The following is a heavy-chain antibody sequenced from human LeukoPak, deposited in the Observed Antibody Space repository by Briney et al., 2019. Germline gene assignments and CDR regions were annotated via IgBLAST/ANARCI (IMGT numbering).Heavy chain of an antibody. V-gene: IGHV4-59*01. CDR1: NDTIGSYY. J-gene: IGHJ1*01. CDR3: ARGYYIRGNIHYNAEYFQH. D-gene: IGHD3-10*01. CDR2: IDYSGNT. Sequence: SETLSLTCTVSNDTIGSYYWSWIRQPPRKRPEWIGYIDYSGNTHFNPSLKSRSTMSLDTSRRQFFLRLTSVSAADSAVYFCARGYYIRGNIHYNAEYFQHWGQGIPVTVSS.